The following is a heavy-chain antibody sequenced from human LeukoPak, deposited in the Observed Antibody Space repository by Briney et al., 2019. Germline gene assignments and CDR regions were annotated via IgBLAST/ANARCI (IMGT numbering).Heavy chain of an antibody. CDR1: GFNFINYW. Sequence: GGSLRLSCAASGFNFINYWMNWVRQAPGKGLEWVGFIRSKAYGGTTEYAASVKGRFTISRDDSKSIAYLQMNSLKTEDTAVYYCTRDPYYDSSGYYLSDYFDYWGQGTLVTVSS. J-gene: IGHJ4*02. V-gene: IGHV3-49*04. CDR3: TRDPYYDSSGYYLSDYFDY. CDR2: IRSKAYGGTT. D-gene: IGHD3-22*01.